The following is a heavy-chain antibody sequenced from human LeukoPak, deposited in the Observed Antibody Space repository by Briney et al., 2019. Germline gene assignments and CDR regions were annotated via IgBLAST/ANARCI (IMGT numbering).Heavy chain of an antibody. V-gene: IGHV1-24*01. J-gene: IGHJ4*02. CDR2: FDPEDGET. D-gene: IGHD2-15*01. CDR3: ATAVWGYCSGGGCFKTFDY. CDR1: GYTLTELS. Sequence: GASVKVSCKVSGYTLTELSMHWVRQAPGKGLEWMGGFDPEDGETIYAQKFQGRVTMTEDTSTDTAYMELSSLRSEDTAVYYCATAVWGYCSGGGCFKTFDYWGQGTLVTVSS.